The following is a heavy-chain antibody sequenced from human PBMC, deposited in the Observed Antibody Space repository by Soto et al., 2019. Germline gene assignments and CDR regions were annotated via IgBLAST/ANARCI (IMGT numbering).Heavy chain of an antibody. CDR1: GGSISSGDYY. CDR3: AREGSGDLNWFDP. V-gene: IGHV4-30-4*01. CDR2: IYYSGST. D-gene: IGHD4-17*01. J-gene: IGHJ5*02. Sequence: QVQLQESGPGLVKPSQTLSLTCTVSGGSISSGDYYWSWIRQTPGKGLEWIGNIYYSGSTYYNPSLKSRVTISVDTSKNQFSLNLSSVTAADTAVYYCAREGSGDLNWFDPWGQGTLVTVSS.